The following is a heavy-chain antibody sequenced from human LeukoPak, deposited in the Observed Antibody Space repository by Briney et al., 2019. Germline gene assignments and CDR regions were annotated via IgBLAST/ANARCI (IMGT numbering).Heavy chain of an antibody. CDR2: IYYSGST. V-gene: IGHV4-59*08. Sequence: SETLSLTCTVSGGSISSYYWSWIRQPPGKGLEWIGYIYYSGSTNYNPPLKSRVTISVDTSKNQFSLKLSSVTAADTAVYYCASITMVRGVIHFDYWGQGTLVTVSS. CDR1: GGSISSYY. CDR3: ASITMVRGVIHFDY. D-gene: IGHD3-10*01. J-gene: IGHJ4*02.